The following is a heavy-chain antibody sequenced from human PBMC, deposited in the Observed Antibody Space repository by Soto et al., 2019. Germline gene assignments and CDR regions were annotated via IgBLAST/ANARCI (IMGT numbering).Heavy chain of an antibody. CDR3: ASLDMVRGVHPFDY. CDR2: ISSSGSTI. Sequence: GGSLRLSCAASGFTFSDYYMSWILQAPWKGLEWVSYISSSGSTIYYADSVKGRFTISRDNAKNSLYLQMNSLRAEDTAVYYCASLDMVRGVHPFDYWGQGTLVTVSS. V-gene: IGHV3-11*01. D-gene: IGHD3-10*01. CDR1: GFTFSDYY. J-gene: IGHJ4*02.